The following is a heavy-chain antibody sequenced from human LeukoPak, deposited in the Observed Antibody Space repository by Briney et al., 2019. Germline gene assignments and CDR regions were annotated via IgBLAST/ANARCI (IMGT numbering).Heavy chain of an antibody. V-gene: IGHV3-9*01. CDR2: ILANSRAI. J-gene: IGHJ4*02. CDR1: GFPFNKYA. D-gene: IGHD3-10*01. Sequence: PGGSLRLSCVTSGFPFNKYAFHWVRQAPGKGLEWVSGILANSRAICYGDSVKGRFTISRDDATNSLYLQMNNLRVEDTALYYCVADTAGDLAFWGQGSLVIVSS. CDR3: VADTAGDLAF.